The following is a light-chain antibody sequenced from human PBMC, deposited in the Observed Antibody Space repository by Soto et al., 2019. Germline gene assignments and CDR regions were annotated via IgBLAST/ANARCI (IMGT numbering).Light chain of an antibody. CDR2: EVN. V-gene: IGLV2-8*01. J-gene: IGLJ1*01. CDR3: SSYAGSSSV. Sequence: QSMLTQPPSASGSPGQSVAISCTGTSSDVGGYNYVSWYQQHPGKAPKLMIYEVNKRPSGVPDRFSGSKSGNTASLTVSGLQAEDEADYYCSSYAGSSSVFGTGTKVTVL. CDR1: SSDVGGYNY.